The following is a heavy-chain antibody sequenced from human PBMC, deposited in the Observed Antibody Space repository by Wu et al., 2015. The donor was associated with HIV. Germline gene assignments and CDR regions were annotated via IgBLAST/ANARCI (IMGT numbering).Heavy chain of an antibody. V-gene: IGHV1-8*03. CDR3: ARGNRGGIVMDPDAGRNYYYYMDV. CDR1: GYIFSSYD. CDR2: MNPNSGNT. D-gene: IGHD2-21*01. J-gene: IGHJ6*03. Sequence: QVQLVQSGAEVKEPGASVKVSCKASGYIFSSYDINWVRQAPGQGLEWMGWMNPNSGNTGYAQKFHGRVTVTRDISITTAYMELSSLRSEDTAMYYCARGNRGGIVMDPDAGRNYYYYMDVWGNGTTVTVSS.